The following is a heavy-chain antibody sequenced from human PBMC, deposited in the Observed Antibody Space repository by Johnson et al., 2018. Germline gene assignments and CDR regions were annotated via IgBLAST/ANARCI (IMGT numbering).Heavy chain of an antibody. CDR3: ARGEGDIAMVTGDAFDI. V-gene: IGHV1-69*01. CDR2: IIPIFGTA. J-gene: IGHJ3*02. Sequence: QVQLVESGAEVKKPGSSVKVSCKASGGTFTSYAFSWVRQAPGQGLEWVGGIIPIFGTADYAQRFQGRVTITADESTSPAYMELSSLRSEDTAVYYCARGEGDIAMVTGDAFDIWGQGTMVTVSS. CDR1: GGTFTSYA. D-gene: IGHD5-18*01.